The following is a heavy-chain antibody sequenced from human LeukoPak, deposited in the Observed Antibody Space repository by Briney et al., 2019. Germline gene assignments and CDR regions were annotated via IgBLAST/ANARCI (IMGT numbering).Heavy chain of an antibody. CDR2: ISYSRST. CDR3: ARAHSGSSLVEF. V-gene: IGHV4-59*01. Sequence: SETLSLTCTVSGGSISSYYWSWIRQPSGKGLEWIGYISYSRSTNYNPSLKSRVTISVDTSKNQFSLNLSSVSAADTAVYYCARAHSGSSLVEFWGQRTLVTVSS. CDR1: GGSISSYY. D-gene: IGHD1-26*01. J-gene: IGHJ4*02.